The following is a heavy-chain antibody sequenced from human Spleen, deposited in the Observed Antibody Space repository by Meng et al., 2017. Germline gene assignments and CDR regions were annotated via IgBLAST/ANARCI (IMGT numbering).Heavy chain of an antibody. J-gene: IGHJ3*01. Sequence: GESLKISCAASGFTFSSYSMNWVRQAPGKGLEWLAIIWHDGRNKYYADSVRGRFTISRDDSRNTLYLQMNSLTGEDTAMYYCSRDWGDESGYHDAFDVWGQGTMVTVSS. CDR2: IWHDGRNK. CDR1: GFTFSSYS. CDR3: SRDWGDESGYHDAFDV. V-gene: IGHV3-33*08. D-gene: IGHD3-22*01.